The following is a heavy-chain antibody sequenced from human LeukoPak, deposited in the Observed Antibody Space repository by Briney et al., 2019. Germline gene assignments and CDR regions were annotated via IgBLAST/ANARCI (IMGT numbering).Heavy chain of an antibody. V-gene: IGHV3-23*01. D-gene: IGHD3-9*01. J-gene: IGHJ4*02. CDR2: ISGSGATT. Sequence: GGSLRLSCTASGFTFSSYALTWVRQAPGKGLEWVSAISGSGATTYYADSVKGRFTISRDNSKNTLYLQMHSLRIEDTAVYYCARESYDIPYWGQGTLVTVSS. CDR1: GFTFSSYA. CDR3: ARESYDIPY.